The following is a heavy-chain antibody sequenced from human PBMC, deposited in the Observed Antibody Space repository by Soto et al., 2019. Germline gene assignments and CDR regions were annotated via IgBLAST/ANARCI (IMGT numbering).Heavy chain of an antibody. CDR1: GFTFSSYS. CDR2: ISSSSSYI. V-gene: IGHV3-21*01. CDR3: ARDRLTMIVVVSGMDV. J-gene: IGHJ6*02. D-gene: IGHD3-22*01. Sequence: GGSLRLSCEASGFTFSSYSMNWVRQAPGKGLEWVSSISSSSSYIYYADSVKGRFTISRDNAKNSLYLQMNSLRAEDTAVYYCARDRLTMIVVVSGMDVWGQGTTVTVSS.